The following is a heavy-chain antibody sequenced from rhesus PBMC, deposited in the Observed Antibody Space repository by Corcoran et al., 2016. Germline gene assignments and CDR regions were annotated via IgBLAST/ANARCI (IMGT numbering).Heavy chain of an antibody. CDR3: ARDCLYSSGRGDYGLDS. Sequence: EVQLVESGGGLAKPGESLRLSCAASGFTFSDYYMDWVRQAPGKGLEWVSRISNGGGNTWYADSVKGRITISRENAKNTLYLQMNSLRPEDKAVYYGARDCLYSSGRGDYGLDSWGQGVVVTVSS. CDR1: GFTFSDYY. CDR2: ISNGGGNT. J-gene: IGHJ6*01. V-gene: IGHV3-178*01. D-gene: IGHD6-31*01.